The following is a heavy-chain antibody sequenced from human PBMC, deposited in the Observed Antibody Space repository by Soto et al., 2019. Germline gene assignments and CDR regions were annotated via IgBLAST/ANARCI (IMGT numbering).Heavy chain of an antibody. D-gene: IGHD3-3*01. CDR1: GFTFSSYS. CDR2: ISSSSSYI. Sequence: GGSLRLSCAASGFTFSSYSMNWVRQAPGKGLEWVSSISSSSSYIYYADSVKGRFTISRDNAKNSLYLQMNSLRAEDTAVYYCARVKIFGVVPDAFDIWGQGTMVTVS. V-gene: IGHV3-21*01. J-gene: IGHJ3*02. CDR3: ARVKIFGVVPDAFDI.